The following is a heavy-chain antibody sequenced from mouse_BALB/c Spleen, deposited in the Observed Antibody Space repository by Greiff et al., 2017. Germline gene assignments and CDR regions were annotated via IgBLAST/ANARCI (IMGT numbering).Heavy chain of an antibody. CDR2: IDPANGNT. J-gene: IGHJ2*01. D-gene: IGHD1-1*01. V-gene: IGHV14-3*02. CDR1: GFNIKDTY. Sequence: VQLQQSGAELVKPGASVKLSCTASGFNIKDTYMHWVKQRPEQGLEWIGRIDPANGNTKYDPKFQGKATITADTSSNTAYLQLSSLTSEDTAVYSCARNYISSLDYWGQGTMLTVSA. CDR3: ARNYISSLDY.